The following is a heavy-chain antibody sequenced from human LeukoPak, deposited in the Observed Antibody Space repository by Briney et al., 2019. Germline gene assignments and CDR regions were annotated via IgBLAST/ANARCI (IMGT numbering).Heavy chain of an antibody. Sequence: ASVKVSCKASGYTFSSYDINWVRQATGQGLEWMGWMNPNSGNTGYAQKFQGRVTITRNTAISTAYMELSSLRSEDTAVYYCARPYYYDSSGYPDYYFDYWGQGTLVTVSS. CDR1: GYTFSSYD. CDR3: ARPYYYDSSGYPDYYFDY. D-gene: IGHD3-22*01. J-gene: IGHJ4*02. V-gene: IGHV1-8*03. CDR2: MNPNSGNT.